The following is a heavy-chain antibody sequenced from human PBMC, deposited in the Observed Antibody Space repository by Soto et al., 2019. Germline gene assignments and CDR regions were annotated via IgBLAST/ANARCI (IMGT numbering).Heavy chain of an antibody. CDR1: GFTFSDYY. CDR3: GSGKAGPYCSGSRTRCLGFDY. J-gene: IGHJ4*02. Sequence: GGSLRLSCAASGFTFSDYYMSWIRQAPGKGLEWVSYISSSGSTIYYADSVKGRFTISRDNAKNSLYLQMNSLRAEDTAVYYCGSGKAGPYCSGSRTRCLGFDYWGQGTLVTVSS. CDR2: ISSSGSTI. V-gene: IGHV3-11*01. D-gene: IGHD2-15*01.